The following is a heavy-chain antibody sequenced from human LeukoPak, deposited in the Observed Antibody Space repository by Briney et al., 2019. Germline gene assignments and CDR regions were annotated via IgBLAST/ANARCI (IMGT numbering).Heavy chain of an antibody. CDR3: ATVGEY. CDR1: GFTFNYFW. J-gene: IGHJ4*02. V-gene: IGHV3-74*01. CDR2: INNDGTAT. Sequence: GGSLRLSCAASGFTFNYFWMHWVRQVPGKGLVWVSGINNDGTATFYADSVKGRFTISRDNAKNTVYLQMNGLRAEDTFVYFCATVGEYWGQGTLVTVSS. D-gene: IGHD1-26*01.